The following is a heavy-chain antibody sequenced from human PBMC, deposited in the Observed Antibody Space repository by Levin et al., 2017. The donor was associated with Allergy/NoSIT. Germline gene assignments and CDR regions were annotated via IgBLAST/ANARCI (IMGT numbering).Heavy chain of an antibody. V-gene: IGHV4-31*03. Sequence: LRLSCTVSGGSISSGGYYWSWIRQHPGKGLEWIGYIYYSGSTYYNPSLKSRVTISVDTSKYQFSLKLSCVTAADTAVYYCARGGGADAFDIWGQGTMVTVSS. CDR1: GGSISSGGYY. CDR3: ARGGGADAFDI. D-gene: IGHD3-10*01. CDR2: IYYSGST. J-gene: IGHJ3*02.